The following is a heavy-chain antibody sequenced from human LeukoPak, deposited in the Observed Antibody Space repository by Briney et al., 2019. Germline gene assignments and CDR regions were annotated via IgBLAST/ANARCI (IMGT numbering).Heavy chain of an antibody. CDR1: GYTFTSYD. J-gene: IGHJ6*03. D-gene: IGHD5-18*01. V-gene: IGHV1-8*01. CDR3: ARDNGGTAMAYYYYYYMDV. Sequence: APVKVSCKASGYTFTSYDINWVRQATGQGLEWMGWMNPNSGNTGYAQRFQGRVTMTRNTSISTAYMELSSLRSEDTAVYYCARDNGGTAMAYYYYYYMDVWGKGTTVIISS. CDR2: MNPNSGNT.